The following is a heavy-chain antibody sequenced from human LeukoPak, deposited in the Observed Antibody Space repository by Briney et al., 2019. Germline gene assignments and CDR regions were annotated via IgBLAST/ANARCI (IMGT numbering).Heavy chain of an antibody. CDR1: GGTFSSYA. J-gene: IGHJ4*02. CDR2: IIPIFGTA. D-gene: IGHD6-19*01. CDR3: ARDGAVAGGDY. Sequence: ASVKVSCKASGGTFSSYAISWVRPARGQGLEGMGGIIPIFGTANYAKKFQGRATITADESTSTAYMELSSLRSEDTAVYYCARDGAVAGGDYWGQGTLVTVSS. V-gene: IGHV1-69*13.